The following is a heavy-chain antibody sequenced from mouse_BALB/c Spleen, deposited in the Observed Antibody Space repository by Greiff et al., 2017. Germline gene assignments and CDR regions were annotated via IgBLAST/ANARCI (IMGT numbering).Heavy chain of an antibody. CDR3: AREGGNYGWFAY. Sequence: QVQLQQSGAELVRPGTSVKVSCKASGYAFTNYLIEWVKQRPGQGLEWIGVINPGSGGTNYNEKFKGKATLTADKSSSTAYMQLSSLTSDDSAVYFCAREGGNYGWFAYWGQGTLVTVSA. CDR1: GYAFTNYL. CDR2: INPGSGGT. V-gene: IGHV1-54*03. D-gene: IGHD2-1*01. J-gene: IGHJ3*01.